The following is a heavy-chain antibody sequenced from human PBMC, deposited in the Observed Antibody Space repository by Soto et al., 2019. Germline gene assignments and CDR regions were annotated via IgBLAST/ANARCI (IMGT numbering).Heavy chain of an antibody. V-gene: IGHV3-73*02. Sequence: EVQLVESGGGLVHPGGSLKLSCAASGFPFNGSAMHWVRQASGKGLEWVGRIRSKPNNYATPYAASLKGRFTITRDDSKNTAYLQMNNLKTEDTAVYYCARDFYYNMDVWGQGTTVTASS. CDR1: GFPFNGSA. CDR2: IRSKPNNYAT. CDR3: ARDFYYNMDV. J-gene: IGHJ6*02.